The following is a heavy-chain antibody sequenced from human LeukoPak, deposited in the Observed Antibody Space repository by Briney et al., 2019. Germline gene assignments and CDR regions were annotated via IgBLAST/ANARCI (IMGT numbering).Heavy chain of an antibody. CDR1: GFTLSSYS. J-gene: IGHJ5*02. D-gene: IGHD1-26*01. CDR2: ISSSSSYI. CDR3: ARDLVGATGHWFDP. V-gene: IGHV3-21*01. Sequence: PGGSLRLSCAASGFTLSSYSMNWVRQAPGKGLEWVSSISSSSSYIYYADSVKGRFTISRDNAKNSLYLQMNSLRAEDTAVYYCARDLVGATGHWFDPWGQGTLVTVSS.